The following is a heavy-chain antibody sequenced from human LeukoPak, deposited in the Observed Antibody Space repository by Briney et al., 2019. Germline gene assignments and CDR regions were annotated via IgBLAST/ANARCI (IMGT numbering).Heavy chain of an antibody. D-gene: IGHD6-19*01. CDR1: GFPLSTHW. CDR3: ARGRYNTGWYPDYFDY. J-gene: IGHJ4*02. V-gene: IGHV3-7*04. Sequence: GGSLRLSCEASGFPLSTHWLSWVRQAPGEGLEWVANIKQDGSANWCADSVKGRFTVSRDNARNSVYLEMNSLRAEDTAIYYCARGRYNTGWYPDYFDYWGQGTLVTVSS. CDR2: IKQDGSAN.